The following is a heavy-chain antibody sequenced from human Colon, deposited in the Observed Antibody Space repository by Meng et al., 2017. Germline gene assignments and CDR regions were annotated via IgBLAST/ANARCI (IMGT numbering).Heavy chain of an antibody. J-gene: IGHJ4*02. D-gene: IGHD3-10*01. V-gene: IGHV4-4*02. CDR2: GSDGGST. CDR3: AKGGYHAFGLDN. Sequence: QGQLQESGPGLVKPTGTLARTCAVPGDFISSESWWSWVRQPPGKGLEWIGEGSDGGSTNYNPSLRSRVTISVDKANSHFSLGVRSVTAAGTAIYYCAKGGYHAFGLDNWGQGILVTVSS. CDR1: GDFISSESW.